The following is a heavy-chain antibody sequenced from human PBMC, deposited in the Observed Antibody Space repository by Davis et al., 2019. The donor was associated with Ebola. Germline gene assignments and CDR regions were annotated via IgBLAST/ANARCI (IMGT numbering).Heavy chain of an antibody. Sequence: AASVKVSCKASGYTFTSYYMHWVRQAPGQGLEWMGIINPSGGSTSYAQKFQGWVTMTRDTSISTAYMELSRLRSDDTAVYYCARGRRSSSWLLLFDYWGQGTLVTVSS. CDR2: INPSGGST. CDR3: ARGRRSSSWLLLFDY. D-gene: IGHD6-13*01. V-gene: IGHV1-46*01. CDR1: GYTFTSYY. J-gene: IGHJ4*02.